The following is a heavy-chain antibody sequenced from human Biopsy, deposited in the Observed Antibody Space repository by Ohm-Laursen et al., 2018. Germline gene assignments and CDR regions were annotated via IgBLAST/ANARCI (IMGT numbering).Heavy chain of an antibody. CDR1: GYSLTELS. CDR3: AADINVWNVNY. Sequence: ASVKVSCKVSGYSLTELSMHWVRQAPGQGLEWVGGFALENGRIVYSQKFQGRVTMTEDTSTSTAYMEVWRLRSDDTAVYYCAADINVWNVNYWGQGTQVIVSS. J-gene: IGHJ4*02. V-gene: IGHV1-24*01. D-gene: IGHD1-1*01. CDR2: FALENGRI.